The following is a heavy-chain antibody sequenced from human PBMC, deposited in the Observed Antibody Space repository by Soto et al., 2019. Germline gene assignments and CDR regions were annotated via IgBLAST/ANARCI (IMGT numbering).Heavy chain of an antibody. CDR1: GATFSGYA. D-gene: IGHD2-8*02. CDR2: IIPIFGTA. CDR3: ARDPIKRTGPRPD. Sequence: QVQLVQSGAEVKKPGSSVKVSSKASGATFSGYAITWVRQAPGQGLEWMGGIIPIFGTANYAKKFQGRVTITADESTSTAYMELSSLRSEDTAVYYCARDPIKRTGPRPDWGQGTLVTVSS. V-gene: IGHV1-69*12. J-gene: IGHJ1*01.